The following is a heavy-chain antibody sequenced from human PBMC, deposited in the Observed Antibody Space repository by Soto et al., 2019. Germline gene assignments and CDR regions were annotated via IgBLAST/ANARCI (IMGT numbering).Heavy chain of an antibody. CDR2: IYYSGST. D-gene: IGHD6-6*01. J-gene: IGHJ5*02. V-gene: IGHV4-59*01. Sequence: PSETLSLTCTVSVGSISSYYWSWIRQPPGKGLEWIGYIYYSGSTNYNPSLKSRVTISVDTSKNQFSLKLSSVTAADTAVYYCARKGIAAPAGWSDPWGQGTLVTVSS. CDR1: VGSISSYY. CDR3: ARKGIAAPAGWSDP.